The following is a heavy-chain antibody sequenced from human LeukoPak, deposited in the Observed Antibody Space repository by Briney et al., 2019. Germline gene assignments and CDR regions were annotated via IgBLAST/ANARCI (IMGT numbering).Heavy chain of an antibody. V-gene: IGHV6-1*01. Sequence: SQTLSLTCAISGDSVSSNSAAWNWIRQSPSRGLEWMGRTYYRSTWYNDYAGSVKSRITINPDTSKNQFSLQLNSVTPEDTAVYYCARDPYSGSWGFDYWGQGTLVTVSS. D-gene: IGHD1-26*01. CDR1: GDSVSSNSAA. J-gene: IGHJ4*02. CDR3: ARDPYSGSWGFDY. CDR2: TYYRSTWYN.